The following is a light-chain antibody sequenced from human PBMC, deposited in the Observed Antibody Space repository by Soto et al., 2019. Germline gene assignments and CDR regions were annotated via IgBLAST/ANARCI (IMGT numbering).Light chain of an antibody. Sequence: EIVLTQSPATLSLSPGERATLSCRTSQSVSFYLAWYQQKPGQAPRLLIYDASNRAPGIPARFSGSGSGTDFTLTISSLEPEDFAVYYCQQRINWPLTFGGGTKVEI. CDR2: DAS. V-gene: IGKV3-11*01. CDR3: QQRINWPLT. J-gene: IGKJ4*01. CDR1: QSVSFY.